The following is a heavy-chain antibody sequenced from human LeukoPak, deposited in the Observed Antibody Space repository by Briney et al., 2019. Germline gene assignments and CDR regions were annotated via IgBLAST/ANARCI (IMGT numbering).Heavy chain of an antibody. CDR1: GFTFSNYG. CDR3: VNGRWIAVAGTGY. Sequence: PGGSLRLSCAASGFTFSNYGMHWVRQAPGKGLEWVAVISYDGSMKYYADSVKGRFTISRDNSKNTLYLQMSSLRAEDTAVYHCVNGRWIAVAGTGYWGQGTLVTVSS. CDR2: ISYDGSMK. J-gene: IGHJ4*02. V-gene: IGHV3-30*18. D-gene: IGHD6-19*01.